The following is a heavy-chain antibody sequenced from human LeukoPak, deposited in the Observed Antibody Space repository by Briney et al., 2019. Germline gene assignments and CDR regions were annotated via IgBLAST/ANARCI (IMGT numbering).Heavy chain of an antibody. V-gene: IGHV1-18*01. CDR3: ALSGDYYDSSGYRAPFDP. CDR1: GYTFTSYG. Sequence: ASVKVSCKASGYTFTSYGISWVRQAPGQGLEWMGWISAYNGNTNYAQKFQGRVTMTRDTSISTAYMELSRLRSDDTAVYYCALSGDYYDSSGYRAPFDPWGQGTLVTVSS. J-gene: IGHJ5*02. CDR2: ISAYNGNT. D-gene: IGHD3-22*01.